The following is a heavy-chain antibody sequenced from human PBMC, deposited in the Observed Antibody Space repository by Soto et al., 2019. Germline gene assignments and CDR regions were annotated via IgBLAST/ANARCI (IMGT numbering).Heavy chain of an antibody. Sequence: QGQLVQSGAEVKKPGASVKVSCKASGYTFNKYSISWVRQAPGQGLEWMGWISASNGTTDFAQKFQGRVTMAIDTSTSTAYMELRSLRSDDTAVFCCTRGHGDFARDFDYWGQGTLVTVSS. V-gene: IGHV1-18*04. CDR3: TRGHGDFARDFDY. J-gene: IGHJ4*02. D-gene: IGHD4-17*01. CDR1: GYTFNKYS. CDR2: ISASNGTT.